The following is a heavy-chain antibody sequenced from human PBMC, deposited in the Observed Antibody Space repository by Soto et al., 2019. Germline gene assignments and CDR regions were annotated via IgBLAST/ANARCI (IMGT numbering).Heavy chain of an antibody. CDR1: GFTFSSHA. CDR2: TIDSGGRS. V-gene: IGHV3-23*01. D-gene: IGHD6-19*01. CDR3: AKDKMEQWLVGGYYDY. Sequence: EVHLLESGGGLVQPGGSLRLSCAASGFTFSSHAMSWVRQAPGKGLEWVSSTIDSGGRSYHADSVRGRFTISRDNSENTLYLQMNSLRADDTAIYFCAKDKMEQWLVGGYYDYWGQGALVTVSS. J-gene: IGHJ4*02.